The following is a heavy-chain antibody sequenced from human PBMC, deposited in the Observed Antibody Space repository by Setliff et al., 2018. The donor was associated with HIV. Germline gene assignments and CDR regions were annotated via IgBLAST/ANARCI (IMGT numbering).Heavy chain of an antibody. CDR3: ARDNRGYSYGWLFDY. Sequence: PSETLSLTCTVSGGSVSSPGYYWGWIRQPPGKGLEWIGSVYNSGITFKNPSLKSRVTISVDRSGNQFSLRLTSVTAADTAVYYCARDNRGYSYGWLFDYWGQGTLVTVSS. J-gene: IGHJ4*02. V-gene: IGHV4-39*07. CDR1: GGSVSSPGYY. CDR2: VYNSGIT. D-gene: IGHD5-18*01.